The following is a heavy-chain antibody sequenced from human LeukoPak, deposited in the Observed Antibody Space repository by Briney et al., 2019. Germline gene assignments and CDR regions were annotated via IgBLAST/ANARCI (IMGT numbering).Heavy chain of an antibody. CDR3: TRETPLKRGYDYGPLSY. D-gene: IGHD5-18*01. J-gene: IGHJ4*02. CDR1: GFTFSSYA. CDR2: ISSNGGST. Sequence: GSLRLSCAASGFTFSSYAMHWVRQAPGKGLEYVSAISSNGGSTYYANSVKGRFTISRDNSKNTLYLQMGSLRAEDMAVYYCTRETPLKRGYDYGPLSYWGQGTLVTVSS. V-gene: IGHV3-64*01.